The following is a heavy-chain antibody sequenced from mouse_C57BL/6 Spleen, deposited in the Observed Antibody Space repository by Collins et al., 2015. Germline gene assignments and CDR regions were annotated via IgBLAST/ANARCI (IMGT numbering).Heavy chain of an antibody. CDR3: ASDDYPFDY. D-gene: IGHD2-4*01. J-gene: IGHJ2*01. CDR2: IYPGSGNT. CDR1: DYY. V-gene: IGHV1-76*01. Sequence: DYYINWVKQRPGQGLEWIARIYPGSGNTYYNEKFKGKATLTAEKSSSTAYMQLSSLTSEDSAVYFCASDDYPFDYWGQGTTLTVSS.